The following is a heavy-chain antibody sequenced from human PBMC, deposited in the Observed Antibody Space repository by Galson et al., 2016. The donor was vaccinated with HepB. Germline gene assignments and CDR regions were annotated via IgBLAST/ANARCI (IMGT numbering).Heavy chain of an antibody. V-gene: IGHV3-33*01. CDR2: IWSDGSNK. J-gene: IGHJ4*02. CDR3: AREGHYSAWFVVDY. D-gene: IGHD6-19*01. CDR1: GFAFSGHG. Sequence: SLRLSCAASGFAFSGHGLYWVRQAPGKGLEWVSVIWSDGSNKYYADSVKGRFTISRDNSKNTLYLQMNSLRAEDTAVYYCAREGHYSAWFVVDYWGQGTRVTVSS.